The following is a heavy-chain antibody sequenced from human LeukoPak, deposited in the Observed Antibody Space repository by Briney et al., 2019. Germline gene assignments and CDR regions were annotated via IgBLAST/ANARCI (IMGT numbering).Heavy chain of an antibody. D-gene: IGHD6-13*01. CDR1: GYTFTSYY. CDR3: ARDYYAWGYSSNWYRWFDP. CDR2: INPSGGST. Sequence: GASVKVSCKASGYTFTSYYMHWVRQAPGQGLEWMGIINPSGGSTSYAQKLQGRVTMTTDTSTSTAYMELRSLRSDDTAVYYCARDYYAWGYSSNWYRWFDPWGQGTLVTVSS. J-gene: IGHJ5*02. V-gene: IGHV1-46*01.